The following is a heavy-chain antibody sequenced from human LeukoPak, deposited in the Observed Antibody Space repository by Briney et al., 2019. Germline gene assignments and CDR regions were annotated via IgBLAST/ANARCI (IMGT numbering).Heavy chain of an antibody. V-gene: IGHV4-39*07. CDR2: IYYSGST. D-gene: IGHD5-24*01. J-gene: IGHJ4*02. CDR3: ARDSSDSSRDGYNYRLLYYFDY. CDR1: GGSISSSSYY. Sequence: SETLSLTCTVSGGSISSSSYYWGWIRQPPGKGLEWIGSIYYSGSTYYNPSLKSRVTISVDTSKNQFSLKLSSVTAADTAVYYCARDSSDSSRDGYNYRLLYYFDYWGQGTLVTVSS.